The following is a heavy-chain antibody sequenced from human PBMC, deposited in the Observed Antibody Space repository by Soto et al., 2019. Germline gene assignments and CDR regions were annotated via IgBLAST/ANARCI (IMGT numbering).Heavy chain of an antibody. V-gene: IGHV3-23*01. CDR1: GFTFSPYA. J-gene: IGHJ6*02. Sequence: EVQLLESGGGLVQPGGSLRLSCAASGFTFSPYAMSWVRQAPGKGLEWVSSISGSGGSTNYADSVKGRFTVSRDNSKTTRTLQIDSVRGEDTAIYHCAKGLRRRVRPQYYYGLDVWGRGTTLTVSS. CDR2: ISGSGGST. CDR3: AKGLRRRVRPQYYYGLDV.